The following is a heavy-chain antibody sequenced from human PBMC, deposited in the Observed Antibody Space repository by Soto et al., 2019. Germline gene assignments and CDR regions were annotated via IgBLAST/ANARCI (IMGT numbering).Heavy chain of an antibody. CDR3: AHSAHYDFWSGYWWRKDWFDP. V-gene: IGHV2-5*02. Sequence: SGPTLVNPTQTLTLTCTFSGFSLSTSGVGVGWIRQPPGKALEWLAIIYWDDDKRYSPSLKSRLTITKDTSKNQVVLTMTTMDPVDTATYYCAHSAHYDFWSGYWWRKDWFDPWGQGTLVTVSS. CDR1: GFSLSTSGVG. D-gene: IGHD3-3*01. J-gene: IGHJ5*02. CDR2: IYWDDDK.